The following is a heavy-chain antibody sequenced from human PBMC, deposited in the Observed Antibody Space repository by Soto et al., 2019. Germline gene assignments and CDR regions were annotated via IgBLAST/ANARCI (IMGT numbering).Heavy chain of an antibody. CDR2: IKQDGSEK. J-gene: IGHJ6*02. D-gene: IGHD3-3*01. Sequence: GGSLRLSCAASGFTFSSYWMSWVPQAPGKGLEWVANIKQDGSEKYYVDSVKGRFTISRDNAKNSLYLQMNSLRAEDTAVYYCARDRYSYYDFWSGSLPYYYFGMDVWGQGTTVTVSS. V-gene: IGHV3-7*01. CDR1: GFTFSSYW. CDR3: ARDRYSYYDFWSGSLPYYYFGMDV.